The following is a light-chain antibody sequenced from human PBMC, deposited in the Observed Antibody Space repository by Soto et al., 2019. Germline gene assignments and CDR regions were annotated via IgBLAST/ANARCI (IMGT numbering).Light chain of an antibody. J-gene: IGLJ1*01. CDR3: FSHRSGDSHV. V-gene: IGLV2-14*01. CDR1: SSDIGAYNY. CDR2: GVT. Sequence: ALTQPASVSGSPGQSITISCTGTSSDIGAYNYVSWYQQYPGKAPKLMIYGVTNRPSGVSNRFSGSKTGNTASLTISGLQAEDEADYYCFSHRSGDSHVFGTGTKVTVI.